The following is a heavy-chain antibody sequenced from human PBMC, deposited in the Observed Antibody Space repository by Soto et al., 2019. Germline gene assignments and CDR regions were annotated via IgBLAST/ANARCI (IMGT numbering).Heavy chain of an antibody. CDR1: GGIFSNFA. CDR3: ARVGLGAYDY. V-gene: IGHV1-69*01. J-gene: IGHJ4*02. Sequence: QVQLVQSGAEVKKPGSSVKVSCKASGGIFSNFAFHWMRQAPGQGLEWMGGIIPTLGTPHYAEKFLGRVPITADESTRTVYMEMSSLTVEDTAVYYCARVGLGAYDYWGQGTLVIVSS. D-gene: IGHD6-19*01. CDR2: IIPTLGTP.